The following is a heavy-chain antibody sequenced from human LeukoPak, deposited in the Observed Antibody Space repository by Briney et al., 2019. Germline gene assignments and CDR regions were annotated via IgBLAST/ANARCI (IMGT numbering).Heavy chain of an antibody. CDR1: GFTFGSHA. CDR3: AKQGIVIRGILVIGYHQEAYHYDY. J-gene: IGHJ4*02. D-gene: IGHD3-10*01. CDR2: IFGSGGSP. Sequence: GGSLRLSCEASGFTFGSHAMYWVRQAPGKGLEWVAGIFGSGGSPHYADSVKGRFTISRDTSLNTLYLQMSSLRAEDTAVYFCAKQGIVIRGILVIGYHQEAYHYDYWGQGVLVTVSS. V-gene: IGHV3-23*01.